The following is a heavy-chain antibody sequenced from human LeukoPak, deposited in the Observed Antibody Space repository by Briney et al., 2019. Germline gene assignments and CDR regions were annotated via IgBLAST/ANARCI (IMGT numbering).Heavy chain of an antibody. V-gene: IGHV4-59*08. Sequence: SETLSLTCTVSGGSISSYYWSWIRQPPGKGLEWIGYIYYSGSTNYNPSLKSRVTISVDTTENQFSLKLSSVTAADTAVYYCANLYDYGDFGDAFDIWGQGTMVTVSS. CDR3: ANLYDYGDFGDAFDI. CDR2: IYYSGST. CDR1: GGSISSYY. J-gene: IGHJ3*02. D-gene: IGHD4-17*01.